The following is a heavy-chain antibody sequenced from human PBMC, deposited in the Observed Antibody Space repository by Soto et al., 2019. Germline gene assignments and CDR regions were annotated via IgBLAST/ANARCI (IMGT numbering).Heavy chain of an antibody. CDR3: AKDPRLELRGVDS. CDR2: IGGGGISS. Sequence: DVPLLESGGGLVQPGGSLRLSCVASGYNFGSYAMMWVRQAPGKGLEWISTIGGGGISSYYADPVKGRFTISRDNSNNTVYLQMNSLRAEDTAVYYCAKDPRLELRGVDSWGQGTQVTVSS. CDR1: GYNFGSYA. J-gene: IGHJ5*01. V-gene: IGHV3-23*01. D-gene: IGHD1-7*01.